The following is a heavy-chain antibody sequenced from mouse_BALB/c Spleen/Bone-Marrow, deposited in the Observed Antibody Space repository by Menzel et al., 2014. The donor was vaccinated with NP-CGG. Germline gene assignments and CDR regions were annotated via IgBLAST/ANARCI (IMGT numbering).Heavy chain of an antibody. D-gene: IGHD4-1*01. J-gene: IGHJ2*01. Sequence: EVKVVESGGGLVQPGGSRKLSCAASGFTFSSFGMHWVRQAPEKGLEWIAYISSDSGAIFYADTVKGRFTISRDNPKNTLFLQMTSLRSEDTAIYFCTRGGNWEDCDYWGQGTTLTVSS. CDR2: ISSDSGAI. CDR3: TRGGNWEDCDY. CDR1: GFTFSSFG. V-gene: IGHV5-17*02.